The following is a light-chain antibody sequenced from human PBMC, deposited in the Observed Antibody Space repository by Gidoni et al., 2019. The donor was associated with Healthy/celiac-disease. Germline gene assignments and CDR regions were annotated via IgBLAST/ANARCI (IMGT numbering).Light chain of an antibody. Sequence: DIHMTQSPSTLSASVGDRVTITCRASQSISSWLAWYQQKPGKDPKLLIYKASSLESGVPSRFSGSGSGTEFTLTISSLQPDDFATYYCQQYNSYWTFGQGTKVEIK. CDR1: QSISSW. V-gene: IGKV1-5*03. CDR2: KAS. CDR3: QQYNSYWT. J-gene: IGKJ1*01.